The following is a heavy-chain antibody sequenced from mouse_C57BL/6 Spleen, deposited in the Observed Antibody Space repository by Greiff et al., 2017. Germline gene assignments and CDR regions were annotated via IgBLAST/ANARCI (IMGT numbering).Heavy chain of an antibody. D-gene: IGHD2-3*01. Sequence: QVQLQQSGPGLVQPSQSLSITCTVSGFSLTSYGVHWVRQSPGKGLEWLGVIWRGGSTDYNAAFMSRLSITKDNSKSQVFFKMNSLQADDTAIYYCAKRNDVYPYAMDYWGQGTSVTVSS. CDR3: AKRNDVYPYAMDY. J-gene: IGHJ4*01. CDR1: GFSLTSYG. V-gene: IGHV2-5*01. CDR2: IWRGGST.